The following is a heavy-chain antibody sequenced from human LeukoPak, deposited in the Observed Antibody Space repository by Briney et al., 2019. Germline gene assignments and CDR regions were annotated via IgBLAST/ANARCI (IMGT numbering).Heavy chain of an antibody. Sequence: SETLSLTCTVSGGSISSGGYYWSWIRQHPGKGLEWIGYIYYSGSTYYNPSLKSRVTISVDTSKNQFSLKLSSVTAADTAVYYCARSPPTMVRVFGYWGQGTLVTVSS. D-gene: IGHD3-10*01. CDR2: IYYSGST. V-gene: IGHV4-31*03. CDR3: ARSPPTMVRVFGY. J-gene: IGHJ4*02. CDR1: GGSISSGGYY.